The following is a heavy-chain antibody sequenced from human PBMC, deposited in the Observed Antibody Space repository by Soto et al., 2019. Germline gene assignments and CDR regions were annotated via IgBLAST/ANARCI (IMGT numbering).Heavy chain of an antibody. CDR1: GGSISSSSYY. Sequence: PSETLCLTGTASGGSISSSSYYWGWIRQSPGKGLEWIGSIYYSGSTYYNPSLKSRVTISVDTSKNQFSLKLSSVTAADTAVYYCELEVNYGMDVWGQGTTVTVS. CDR2: IYYSGST. CDR3: ELEVNYGMDV. J-gene: IGHJ6*02. V-gene: IGHV4-39*01.